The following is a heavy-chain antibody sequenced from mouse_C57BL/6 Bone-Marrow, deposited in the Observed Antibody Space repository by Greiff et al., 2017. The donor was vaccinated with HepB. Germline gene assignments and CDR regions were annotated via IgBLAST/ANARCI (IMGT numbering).Heavy chain of an antibody. D-gene: IGHD2-4*01. J-gene: IGHJ4*01. V-gene: IGHV10-3*01. Sequence: EVMLVESGGGLVQPKGSLKLSCAASGFTFNTYAMHWVRQAPGKGLEWVARIRSKSSNYATYYADSVKDRFTISRDDSQSMLYLQMNNLKTEDTAMYYCVRADYDEAGYYYAMDYWGQGTSVTVSS. CDR2: IRSKSSNYAT. CDR1: GFTFNTYA. CDR3: VRADYDEAGYYYAMDY.